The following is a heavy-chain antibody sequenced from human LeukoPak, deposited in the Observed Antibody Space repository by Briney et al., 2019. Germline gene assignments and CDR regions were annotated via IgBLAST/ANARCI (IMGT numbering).Heavy chain of an antibody. CDR3: ASVGCSSTSCHGEYYYYMDV. J-gene: IGHJ6*03. Sequence: SVKVSCKASGGTFSSYAISWVRQAPGQGLEWMGRIIPILGIANYAQKFQGRVTITADKSTSTAYMELSSLRSEDTAVYYCASVGCSSTSCHGEYYYYMDVWGKGTTVTVSS. CDR1: GGTFSSYA. D-gene: IGHD2-2*01. CDR2: IIPILGIA. V-gene: IGHV1-69*04.